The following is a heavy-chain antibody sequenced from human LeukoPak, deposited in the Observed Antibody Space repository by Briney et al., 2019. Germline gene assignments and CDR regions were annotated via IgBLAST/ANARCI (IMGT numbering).Heavy chain of an antibody. CDR1: GFTFRDYA. V-gene: IGHV3-23*01. D-gene: IGHD3-10*01. J-gene: IGHJ3*02. Sequence: GGSLRLSCVASGFTFRDYAMTWVRQAPGKGLEWVSGVSGRGDITKHADSVKGRFTISRDNSKNTLFLQMYSLRAEDTATYYCVKGGWFGQSSSDVFDMWGQGTMVTVSS. CDR2: VSGRGDIT. CDR3: VKGGWFGQSSSDVFDM.